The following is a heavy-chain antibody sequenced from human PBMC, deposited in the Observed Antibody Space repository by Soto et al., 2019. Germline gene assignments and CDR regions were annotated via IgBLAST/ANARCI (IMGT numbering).Heavy chain of an antibody. CDR3: ARWSPNIVVVTDDAFDI. J-gene: IGHJ3*02. CDR2: ISSSSSYT. D-gene: IGHD2-21*02. CDR1: GFTFSDYY. Sequence: KTGGSLRLSCAASGFTFSDYYMSWIRQAPGKGLEWVSYISSSSSYTNYADSVKGRFTISRDNAKNSLYLQMNSLRAEDTAVYYCARWSPNIVVVTDDAFDIWGQGTMVTVSS. V-gene: IGHV3-11*06.